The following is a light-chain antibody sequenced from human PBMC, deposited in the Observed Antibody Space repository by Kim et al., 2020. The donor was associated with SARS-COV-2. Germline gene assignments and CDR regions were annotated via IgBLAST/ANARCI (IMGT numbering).Light chain of an antibody. CDR1: GSGIGSNT. CDR2: SNA. J-gene: IGLJ3*02. CDR3: ASWDDSLSGWV. V-gene: IGLV1-44*01. Sequence: TNSCSGSGSGIGSNTVRWYQQFPGTTPKLLIYSNAQRPSRVPDRFSGSKSGTSAYLAISELQSEDEADYYCASWDDSLSGWVFGGGTQLTVL.